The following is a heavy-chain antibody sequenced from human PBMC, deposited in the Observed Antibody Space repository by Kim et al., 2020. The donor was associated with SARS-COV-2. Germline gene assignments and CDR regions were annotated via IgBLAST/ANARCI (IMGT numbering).Heavy chain of an antibody. J-gene: IGHJ4*02. D-gene: IGHD3-10*02. CDR1: GFSLRASGMC. V-gene: IGHV2-70*20. CDR3: ARLKCSGSGIGFDY. CDR2: IGWEDDK. Sequence: SGPTLVKPTETLTLTCTSSGFSLRASGMCVSWVRQPPGKALEWLALIGWEDDKYYKTSLKTRLTISKDTSKNQVVLTMTNVDPVDTATYYCARLKCSGSGIGFDYWGQGALVTVSS.